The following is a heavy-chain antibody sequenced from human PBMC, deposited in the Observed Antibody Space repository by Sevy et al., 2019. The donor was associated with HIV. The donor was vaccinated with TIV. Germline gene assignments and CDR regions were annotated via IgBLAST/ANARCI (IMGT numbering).Heavy chain of an antibody. V-gene: IGHV3-30*02. CDR3: ANPTSYSSSWYGDAFDI. CDR2: IRYDGSNK. J-gene: IGHJ3*02. CDR1: GFTFSSYG. Sequence: GGSLRLSCAASGFTFSSYGMYWVRQAPGKGLEWVAFIRYDGSNKYYADSVKGRFTISRDNSKNTLYLQMNSLRAEDTAVYYCANPTSYSSSWYGDAFDIWGQGTMVTVSS. D-gene: IGHD6-13*01.